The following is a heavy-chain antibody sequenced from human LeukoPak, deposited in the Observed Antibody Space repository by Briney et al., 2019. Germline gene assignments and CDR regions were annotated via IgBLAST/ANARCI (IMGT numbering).Heavy chain of an antibody. D-gene: IGHD3-10*01. Sequence: GRSLRLSCAASGFSFNSYPMHWVRQAPGKGLEWVAVISNDGNNKYYADSVKGRFTISRDNSNNTLSLQMNGLRVEDTAVYYCARHDDSESFYRANHYWGRGTLVTVS. V-gene: IGHV3-30*04. CDR1: GFSFNSYP. CDR2: ISNDGNNK. J-gene: IGHJ4*02. CDR3: ARHDDSESFYRANHY.